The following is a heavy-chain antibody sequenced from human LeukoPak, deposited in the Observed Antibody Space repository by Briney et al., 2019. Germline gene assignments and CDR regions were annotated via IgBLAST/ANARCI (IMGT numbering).Heavy chain of an antibody. D-gene: IGHD6-19*01. CDR3: ARARTSSGWYYFDY. CDR2: INPNSGGT. V-gene: IGHV1-2*04. CDR1: GYTFTGYY. Sequence: ASVKVSCKASGYTFTGYYMHWVRQAPGQGLEWMGRINPNSGGTNYAQKFQGWVTMTWDTSISTAYMELSRLRSDDTAVYYCARARTSSGWYYFDYWGQGTLVTVSS. J-gene: IGHJ4*02.